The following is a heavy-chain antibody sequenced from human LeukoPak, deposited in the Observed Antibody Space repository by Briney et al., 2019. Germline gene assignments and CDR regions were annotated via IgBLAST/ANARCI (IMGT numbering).Heavy chain of an antibody. CDR2: IKQDGSET. J-gene: IGHJ4*02. D-gene: IGHD2-2*01. Sequence: GGSLRLSCAASRFTLSNYWMSWVRQAPGKGLEWVANIKQDGSETYYVDSVKGRFTISRDNSKNTLNLQMNSLRAEDTAVYYCAHRKATSWAHDYWGQGTLVTVSS. CDR3: AHRKATSWAHDY. V-gene: IGHV3-7*03. CDR1: RFTLSNYW.